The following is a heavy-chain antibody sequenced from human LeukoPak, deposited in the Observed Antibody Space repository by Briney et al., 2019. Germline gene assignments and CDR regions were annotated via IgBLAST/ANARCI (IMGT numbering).Heavy chain of an antibody. V-gene: IGHV4-39*01. CDR2: IYYSGST. D-gene: IGHD3-22*01. J-gene: IGHJ4*02. CDR1: GGSISSSSYY. Sequence: PSETLSLTCTVSGGSISSSSYYWGWIRQPPGKGLEWIGSIYYSGSTYYNPSLKSRVTISVGTSKNQFSLKLSSVTAADTAVYYCARHQYYYDSSGYSQYYFDYWGQGTLVTVSS. CDR3: ARHQYYYDSSGYSQYYFDY.